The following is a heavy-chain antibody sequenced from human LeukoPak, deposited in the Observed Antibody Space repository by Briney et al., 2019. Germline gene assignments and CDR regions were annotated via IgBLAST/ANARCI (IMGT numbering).Heavy chain of an antibody. CDR1: GFTFSSYA. J-gene: IGHJ4*02. D-gene: IGHD3-9*01. V-gene: IGHV3-23*01. CDR3: AKDRGRYFDWLYDF. Sequence: GGSLRLSCAASGFTFSSYAMTGVRQAPGKGVEGVSGISGNGGSTYYADSVKGRFTISRDNSKNTLYLLMNSLRAEETAAYYCAKDRGRYFDWLYDFWGQGTLVTVSS. CDR2: ISGNGGST.